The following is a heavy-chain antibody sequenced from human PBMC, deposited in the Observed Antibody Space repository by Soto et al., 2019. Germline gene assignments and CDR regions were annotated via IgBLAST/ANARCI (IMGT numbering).Heavy chain of an antibody. CDR3: ARYSGYEGLRFDP. D-gene: IGHD5-12*01. Sequence: SETLSLTCAVSAYSIRSSNWWGWIRQPPGKGLEWIGYIYYSGSTSYNPSLKSRLTISVDTSKNQFSLRLTSVTAADTAVYYCARYSGYEGLRFDPWGQGTLVTVSS. V-gene: IGHV4-28*01. J-gene: IGHJ5*02. CDR2: IYYSGST. CDR1: AYSIRSSNW.